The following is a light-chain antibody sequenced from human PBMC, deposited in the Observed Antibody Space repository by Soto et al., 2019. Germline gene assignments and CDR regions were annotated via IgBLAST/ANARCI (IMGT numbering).Light chain of an antibody. CDR3: QQYNSFIT. V-gene: IGKV3-20*01. CDR2: DTS. CDR1: QTLSNSF. Sequence: EVVLTQSPGTLSLSPGERATLSCRASQTLSNSFIAWYQQKPGQAPRLLIYDTSSRATGVPDRYSASGSGTDFTLTISSLQPDDFATYYCQQYNSFITFGQGTRLEIK. J-gene: IGKJ5*01.